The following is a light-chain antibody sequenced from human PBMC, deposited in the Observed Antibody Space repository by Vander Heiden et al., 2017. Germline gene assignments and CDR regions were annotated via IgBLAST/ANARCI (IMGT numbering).Light chain of an antibody. CDR3: CSYAGSYSWV. Sequence: QSALTQPRPVSGSPGQSVTISCTGTSSDVGGYNYVSWYQQHPGKAPKLMIYDVSKRPSGVPDRFSGSKSGNTASLTISGLQAEVEADYYCCSYAGSYSWVFGGGTKLTVL. CDR1: SSDVGGYNY. J-gene: IGLJ3*02. CDR2: DVS. V-gene: IGLV2-11*01.